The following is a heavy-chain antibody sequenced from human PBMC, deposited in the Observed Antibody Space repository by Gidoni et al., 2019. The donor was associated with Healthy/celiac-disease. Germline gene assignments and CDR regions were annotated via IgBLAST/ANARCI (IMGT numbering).Heavy chain of an antibody. Sequence: EVQLVQSGAEVKKPGESLKISCKGSGYSFTSYWIGWVRQVPRKGLEWDGIIYPVDSDTSYSPSFQGQVTISADKSISTAYLQWSSLKASDTAMYYCARRDTAMVEQSFDYWGQGTLVTVSS. V-gene: IGHV5-51*01. J-gene: IGHJ4*02. CDR2: IYPVDSDT. CDR1: GYSFTSYW. D-gene: IGHD5-18*01. CDR3: ARRDTAMVEQSFDY.